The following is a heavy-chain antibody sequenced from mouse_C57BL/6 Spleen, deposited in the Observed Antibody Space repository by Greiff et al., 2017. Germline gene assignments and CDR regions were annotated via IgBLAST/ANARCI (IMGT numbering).Heavy chain of an antibody. CDR3: TRPKGGRWFAY. V-gene: IGHV1-15*01. Sequence: VQLQQSGAELVRPGASVTLSCKASGYTFTDYEMHWVKQTPVHGLEWIGAIDPETGGTAYNQKFKGKAILTADESSSTAYMELRSLTSEDSAVYYCTRPKGGRWFAYWGQGTLVTVSA. CDR2: IDPETGGT. D-gene: IGHD3-3*01. CDR1: GYTFTDYE. J-gene: IGHJ3*01.